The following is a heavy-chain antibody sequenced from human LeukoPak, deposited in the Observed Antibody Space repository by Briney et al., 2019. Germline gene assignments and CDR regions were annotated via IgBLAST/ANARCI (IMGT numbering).Heavy chain of an antibody. J-gene: IGHJ4*02. CDR2: IIPIFGTA. CDR1: GGTFSSYA. D-gene: IGHD3-9*01. Sequence: ASVKVSCKASGGTFSSYAISWVRQAPGQGLEWMGGIIPIFGTANYAQKFQGRVTITADESTSTAYMELSSLRAEDTAVYYCARHARDRDILTGSYKSSDYYFDYWGQGTLVTVSS. CDR3: ARHARDRDILTGSYKSSDYYFDY. V-gene: IGHV1-69*13.